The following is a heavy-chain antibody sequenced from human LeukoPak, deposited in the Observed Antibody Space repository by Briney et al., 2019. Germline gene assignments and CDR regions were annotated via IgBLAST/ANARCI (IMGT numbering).Heavy chain of an antibody. CDR1: GGSISSYY. CDR3: AGHHPRNTVDF. Sequence: TSETLSLTCTVSGGSISSYYWSWIRQPAGKGLEWIGRIYTSGSTNYNPSLKSRVTMSVDTSKNQFSLKLSSVTAADTAVYYCAGHHPRNTVDFWGQGTLVTVSS. J-gene: IGHJ4*02. D-gene: IGHD2-8*02. CDR2: IYTSGST. V-gene: IGHV4-4*07.